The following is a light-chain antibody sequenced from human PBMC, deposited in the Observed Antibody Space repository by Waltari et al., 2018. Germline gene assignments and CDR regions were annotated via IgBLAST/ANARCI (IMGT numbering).Light chain of an antibody. CDR2: YDR. J-gene: IGLJ1*01. CDR1: NIGTYS. CDR3: HVWHPHVDPGV. V-gene: IGLV3-21*04. Sequence: SYVVTQPPSVSVVPGETATITCGGDNIGTYSVHWYQQKAGQAPVLVIFYDRDRPSGIPDRFSGSNSGNTATLTISRVEAGDEARYYCHVWHPHVDPGVFGTGTEVTVL.